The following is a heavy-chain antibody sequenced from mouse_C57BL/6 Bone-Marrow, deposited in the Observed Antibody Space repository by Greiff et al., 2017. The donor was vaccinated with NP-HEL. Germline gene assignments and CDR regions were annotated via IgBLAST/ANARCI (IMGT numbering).Heavy chain of an antibody. CDR3: TRPYYDYDKGYFDV. CDR1: GFTFSSYA. J-gene: IGHJ1*03. D-gene: IGHD2-4*01. CDR2: ISSGGDYI. Sequence: DVMLVESGEGLVKPGGSLKLSCAASGFTFSSYAMSWVRQTPEKRLEWVAYISSGGDYIYYADTVKGRFTISRDNARNTLYLQMSSLKSEDTAMYYCTRPYYDYDKGYFDVWGTGTTVTVSS. V-gene: IGHV5-9-1*02.